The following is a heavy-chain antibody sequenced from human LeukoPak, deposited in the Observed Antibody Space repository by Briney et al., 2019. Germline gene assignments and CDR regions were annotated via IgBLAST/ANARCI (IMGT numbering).Heavy chain of an antibody. V-gene: IGHV4-39*07. CDR1: GGSISSSSYY. CDR3: ARDRQYCSSTSCFPPSYYYMDV. Sequence: PSETLSLTCTVSGGSISSSSYYWGWIRQPPGKGLEWIGSIYYSGSTYYNPSLKSRVTISVDTSKNQFSLKLSSVTAADTAVYYCARDRQYCSSTSCFPPSYYYMDVWGKGTTVTISS. J-gene: IGHJ6*03. D-gene: IGHD2-2*01. CDR2: IYYSGST.